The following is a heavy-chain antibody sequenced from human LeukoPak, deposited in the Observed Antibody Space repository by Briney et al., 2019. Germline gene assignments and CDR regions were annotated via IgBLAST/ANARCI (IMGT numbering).Heavy chain of an antibody. Sequence: GGSLRLSCAASVITFGNNWMHWVRQGPGKGLVWISRINSDGGGAIYAGSVKGRFTVSRDNAKNTLYLQMNSLRAEDTAVYYCARDVPHNWFDTWGQGTLVTVSS. CDR3: ARDVPHNWFDT. J-gene: IGHJ5*02. CDR2: INSDGGGA. V-gene: IGHV3-74*01. CDR1: VITFGNNW.